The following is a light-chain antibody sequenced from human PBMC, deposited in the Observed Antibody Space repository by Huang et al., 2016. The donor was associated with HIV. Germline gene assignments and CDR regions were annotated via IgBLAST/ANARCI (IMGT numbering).Light chain of an antibody. Sequence: EIVLTQSPATLSLSPGERATITCRASQSVCSYVACYQQKPGQAPRLLIYDASNRATVIPARFSGSGSGTDFTLTISSLEPEDFAVYYCQQRSNWPRMYTFGQGTKLEIK. J-gene: IGKJ2*01. CDR3: QQRSNWPRMYT. V-gene: IGKV3-11*01. CDR1: QSVCSY. CDR2: DAS.